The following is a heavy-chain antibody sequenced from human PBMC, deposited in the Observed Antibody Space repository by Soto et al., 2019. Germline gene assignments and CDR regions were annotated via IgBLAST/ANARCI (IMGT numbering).Heavy chain of an antibody. D-gene: IGHD2-2*01. J-gene: IGHJ5*02. CDR3: ARGPRYCSTTTCFSGVTWFDP. V-gene: IGHV1-18*04. CDR2: ISSYNGNT. Sequence: GASVKVSCKASGYTFTSYGISWVRQAPGQGLEWMGWISSYNGNTNYAQKVQGRVTLTTDTSTSTTYMELRSLRSDDTAVYYCARGPRYCSTTTCFSGVTWFDPWGQGTLVTVPS. CDR1: GYTFTSYG.